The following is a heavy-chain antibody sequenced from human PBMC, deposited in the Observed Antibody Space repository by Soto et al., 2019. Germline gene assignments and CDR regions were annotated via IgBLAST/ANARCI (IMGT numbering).Heavy chain of an antibody. CDR3: VKGHSHSYYYFDY. V-gene: IGHV3-23*01. Sequence: EVQLLESGGGLVQPGGSLRLSCAASGFTFSFCAMSWVRQAPGKGLEWVSSIRGSGGDTYYADSVRGRFTISRDNSKNTLYLQMNSLRVEDTAVYYCVKGHSHSYYYFDYWGQGTLVTVSS. CDR1: GFTFSFCA. CDR2: IRGSGGDT. D-gene: IGHD1-26*01. J-gene: IGHJ4*02.